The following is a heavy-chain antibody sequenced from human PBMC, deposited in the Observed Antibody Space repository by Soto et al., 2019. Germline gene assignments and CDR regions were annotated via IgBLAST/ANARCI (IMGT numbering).Heavy chain of an antibody. D-gene: IGHD6-13*01. V-gene: IGHV4-31*03. J-gene: IGHJ5*02. CDR1: GGSISSGGYY. CDR3: ARDVDSSSWYGGLYNWFDP. CDR2: IYYSGST. Sequence: QVQLQESGPGLVKPSQTLSLTCTVSGGSISSGGYYWSWIRQHPGKGLEWIGYIYYSGSTYYNPSLKRRVTLSVDTSKNQFSLKLSSVTAADTAVYYCARDVDSSSWYGGLYNWFDPWGQGTLVTVSS.